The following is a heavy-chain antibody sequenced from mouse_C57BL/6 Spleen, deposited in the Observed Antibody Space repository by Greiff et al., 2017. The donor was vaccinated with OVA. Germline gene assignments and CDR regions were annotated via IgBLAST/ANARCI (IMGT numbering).Heavy chain of an antibody. V-gene: IGHV1-81*01. Sequence: QVQLQQSGAELARPGASVKLSCKASGYTFTSYGIRWVKQRTGQGLEWIGEIDPRGGNTYYNQKFKGKATLTVDKSSSTAYMELRSLTAEDVAVYSSAYYSYCSFAYWGKGTLVTVSA. CDR2: IDPRGGNT. J-gene: IGHJ3*01. D-gene: IGHD1-1*01. CDR1: GYTFTSYG. CDR3: AYYSYCSFAY.